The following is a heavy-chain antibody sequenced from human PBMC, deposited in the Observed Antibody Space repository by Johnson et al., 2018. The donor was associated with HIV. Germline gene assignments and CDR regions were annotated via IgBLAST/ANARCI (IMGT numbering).Heavy chain of an antibody. CDR2: MNSDGGST. Sequence: EVQLVESGGGLVQPGGSLTLSCAASGFTFSHYWMHWVRQAPGKGLVWVSRMNSDGGSTYYANSVKGRFTISRDNSKNTLYLQMDSLRAEDTAVYYCATDYNFWSGRPDSFDVWGQGTMVTVSS. CDR1: GFTFSHYW. J-gene: IGHJ3*01. D-gene: IGHD3-3*01. V-gene: IGHV3-74*02. CDR3: ATDYNFWSGRPDSFDV.